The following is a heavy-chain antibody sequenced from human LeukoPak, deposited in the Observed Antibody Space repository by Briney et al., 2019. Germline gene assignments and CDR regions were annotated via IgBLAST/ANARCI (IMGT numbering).Heavy chain of an antibody. D-gene: IGHD3-10*01. CDR1: GFSFSSHA. J-gene: IGHJ5*02. CDR3: ARLYYYGSGSYSNWFDP. Sequence: LRLSCEASGFSFSSHAMGWIRQPPGKGLEWIGYIYHSGSTYYNPSLKSRVTISVDRSKNQFSPKLSSVTAADTAVYYCARLYYYGSGSYSNWFDPWGQGTLVTVSS. CDR2: IYHSGST. V-gene: IGHV4-30-2*01.